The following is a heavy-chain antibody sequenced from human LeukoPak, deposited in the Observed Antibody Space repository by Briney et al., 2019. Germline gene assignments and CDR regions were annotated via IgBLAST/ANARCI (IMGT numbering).Heavy chain of an antibody. J-gene: IGHJ4*02. CDR1: AA. D-gene: IGHD1-26*01. Sequence: AAWNWIXQSPSRGLEWLGRTYYRSKWYNDYAVSVKSRITINPDTSKNQFSLQLNSVTPEDTAVYYCARDRPTSVGAIPFDYWGQGTLVTVSS. V-gene: IGHV6-1*01. CDR2: TYYRSKWYN. CDR3: ARDRPTSVGAIPFDY.